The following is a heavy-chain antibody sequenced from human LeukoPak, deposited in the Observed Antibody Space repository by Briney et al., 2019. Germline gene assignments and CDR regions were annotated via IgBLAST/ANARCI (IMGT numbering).Heavy chain of an antibody. CDR2: IIPIFGTA. CDR3: ARVGYYYDSSGYFY. CDR1: GGTFSSYA. D-gene: IGHD3-22*01. Sequence: SVKVSCKASGGTFSSYAISWVRQAPGQGLEWMGGIIPIFGTANYAQKFQGRVTITADESTSTAYMELSSLRSEDTAVYYCARVGYYYDSSGYFYWGQGTLVTVSS. V-gene: IGHV1-69*13. J-gene: IGHJ4*02.